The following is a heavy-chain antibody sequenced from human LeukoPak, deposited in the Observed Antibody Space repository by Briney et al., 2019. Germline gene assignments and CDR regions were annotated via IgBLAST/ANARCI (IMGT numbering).Heavy chain of an antibody. Sequence: GGSLRLSCAASGFTFSSYAMSWVRQAPGKGLEWVSAISGSGGSTYYADSVKGRFTISRDNAKNSLYLQMNSLRAEDTAVYYCAGSSGYYYGDAFDIWGQGTMVTVSS. V-gene: IGHV3-23*01. CDR3: AGSSGYYYGDAFDI. D-gene: IGHD3-22*01. CDR2: ISGSGGST. CDR1: GFTFSSYA. J-gene: IGHJ3*02.